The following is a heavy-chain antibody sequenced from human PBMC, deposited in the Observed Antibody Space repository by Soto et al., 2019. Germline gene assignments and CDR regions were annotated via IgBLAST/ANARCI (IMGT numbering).Heavy chain of an antibody. Sequence: QVQLAESGGGVVQPGRSLRLSCATSGFVSNDYDIHWVRQAPGKGLAWLASISYDGSNKYYADSVKGRFTISRDTSKNPLSLQINSLGAEETAIYYCSRGIKGGLDAWGPGTLVTVSS. CDR1: GFVSNDYD. J-gene: IGHJ5*02. D-gene: IGHD2-21*01. CDR2: ISYDGSNK. CDR3: SRGIKGGLDA. V-gene: IGHV3-30*03.